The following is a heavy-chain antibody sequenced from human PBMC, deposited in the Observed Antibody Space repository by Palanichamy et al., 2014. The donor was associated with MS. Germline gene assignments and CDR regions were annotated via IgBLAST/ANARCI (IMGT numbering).Heavy chain of an antibody. V-gene: IGHV4-61*02. CDR2: IDSRGSA. D-gene: IGHD3-22*01. CDR1: GGSINSGGYY. J-gene: IGHJ4*02. CDR3: ARGEEFSSGLAY. Sequence: QVQLQESGPGLVKPSQTLSLTCTVSGGSINSGGYYWSWIRQPAGKGLEWIGRIDSRGSADYSPYLKSRVTISVDSSKTQFSLKLSSVTAADTAAYHCARGEEFSSGLAYWGQGTLVTVSS.